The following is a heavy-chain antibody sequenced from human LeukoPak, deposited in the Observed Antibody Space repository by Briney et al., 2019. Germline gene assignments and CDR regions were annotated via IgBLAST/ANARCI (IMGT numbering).Heavy chain of an antibody. CDR3: ARDPTYYDFWSGYSDRGRGMDV. Sequence: GGSLRLSCAASGFTFSSYGMHWVRQAPGKGLEWVAVIWYDGNNKYYADSVKGRFTISRDNSKNTLYLQMNSLRAEDTAVYYCARDPTYYDFWSGYSDRGRGMDVWGQGTTVTVSS. CDR1: GFTFSSYG. V-gene: IGHV3-33*01. CDR2: IWYDGNNK. D-gene: IGHD3-3*01. J-gene: IGHJ6*02.